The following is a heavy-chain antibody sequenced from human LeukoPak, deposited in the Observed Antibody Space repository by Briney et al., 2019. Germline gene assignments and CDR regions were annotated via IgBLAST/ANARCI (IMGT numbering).Heavy chain of an antibody. CDR3: ARGIDYHILTGYYYFDY. CDR2: IYWDDDK. J-gene: IGHJ4*02. CDR1: GFSLNTRGGG. V-gene: IGHV2-5*02. D-gene: IGHD3-9*01. Sequence: ESGPTLVKPTQTLTLTCTFSGFSLNTRGGGVGWIRQPPGKALEWLSLIYWDDDKRYSPSLKSRLTITKDTSKNQVVLTMTNMGPVDTATYYCARGIDYHILTGYYYFDYWGQGTLVTVSS.